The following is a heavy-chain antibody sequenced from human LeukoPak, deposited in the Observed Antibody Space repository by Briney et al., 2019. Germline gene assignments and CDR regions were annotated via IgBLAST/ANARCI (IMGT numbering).Heavy chain of an antibody. CDR2: ISSSGSTI. CDR1: GFTFSSYE. V-gene: IGHV3-48*03. D-gene: IGHD3-22*01. J-gene: IGHJ4*02. CDR3: ARDPGDYYDSSGYRSSRGTFDY. Sequence: PGGPLRLSCAASGFTFSSYEMNWVRQAPGKGLEWVSYISSSGSTICYADSVKGRFTISRDNAKNSLYLQMNSLRAEDTAVYYCARDPGDYYDSSGYRSSRGTFDYWGQGTLVTVSS.